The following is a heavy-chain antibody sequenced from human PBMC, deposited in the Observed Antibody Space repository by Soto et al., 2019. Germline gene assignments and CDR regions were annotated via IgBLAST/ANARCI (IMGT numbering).Heavy chain of an antibody. V-gene: IGHV3-11*03. CDR1: KFTVSAYY. CDR2: ISGDGSDR. J-gene: IGHJ3*02. Sequence: QVQLLESGGGLVKPGGSLRLSCAASKFTVSAYYMAWIRQAPGKGLDWISYISGDGSDRNYADSVKGRFTSSRDIAKNSLYLQMNSLTVEDTAVYFCGTGQQVRMADIWGQGTMVTVSS. CDR3: GTGQQVRMADI. D-gene: IGHD6-13*01.